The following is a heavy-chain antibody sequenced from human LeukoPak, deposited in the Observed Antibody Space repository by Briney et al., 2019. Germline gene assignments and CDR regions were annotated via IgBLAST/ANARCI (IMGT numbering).Heavy chain of an antibody. V-gene: IGHV4-34*01. CDR1: GGSFSGYY. CDR3: ARVRDTMVRGVIAN. J-gene: IGHJ4*02. D-gene: IGHD3-10*01. CDR2: INHSGST. Sequence: SETLSLTCAVYGGSFSGYYWSWIRQPPGKGLEWIGEINHSGSTNYNPSLKSRVTISVDTSKNQFSLKLSSVTATDTAVYYCARVRDTMVRGVIANWGQGTLVTVSS.